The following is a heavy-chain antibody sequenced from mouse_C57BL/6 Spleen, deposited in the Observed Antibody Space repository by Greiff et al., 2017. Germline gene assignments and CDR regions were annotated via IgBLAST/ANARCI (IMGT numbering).Heavy chain of an antibody. CDR1: GYTFTSYW. CDR2: IYPGNSDT. D-gene: IGHD1-1*01. J-gene: IGHJ3*01. V-gene: IGHV1-5*01. Sequence: VQLQQSGTVLARPGASVKMSCKTSGYTFTSYWMHWVKQRPGQGLEWIGAIYPGNSDTSYNQKFKGKAKLTAVTSASTAYMELSSLTNEDSAVYYCTRCSSSSAWFAYWGQGTLVTVSA. CDR3: TRCSSSSAWFAY.